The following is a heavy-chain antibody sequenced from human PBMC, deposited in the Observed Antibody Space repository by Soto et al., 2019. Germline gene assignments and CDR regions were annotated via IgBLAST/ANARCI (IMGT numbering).Heavy chain of an antibody. J-gene: IGHJ4*02. V-gene: IGHV1-46*01. CDR2: INPSGGRT. CDR1: GYTFTTHY. D-gene: IGHD3-10*01. Sequence: QVQLVQSGTEVKKPGASVKVSCKASGYTFTTHYMHWVRQAPGQGLEWMGIINPSGGRTTYALKFQGRVTMTSDTSTNTVYVGLTSLRSEDTAIYFCARAGENYGSGTFSPPLRYYFNSWGQGTLVTVSS. CDR3: ARAGENYGSGTFSPPLRYYFNS.